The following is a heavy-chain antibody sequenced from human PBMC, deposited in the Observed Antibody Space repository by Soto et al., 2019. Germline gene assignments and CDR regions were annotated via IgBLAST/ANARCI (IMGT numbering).Heavy chain of an antibody. J-gene: IGHJ5*02. CDR1: GGSISSYY. Sequence: SETLSLTCTVSGGSISSYYWSWIRQPPGKGLEWIGYIYYSGSTNYNPSLKSRVTISVDTSKNQFSLKLTSVTAADTAVYYCARVRYATPDRFDPWGQGTLVTVSS. V-gene: IGHV4-59*12. CDR3: ARVRYATPDRFDP. CDR2: IYYSGST. D-gene: IGHD3-16*01.